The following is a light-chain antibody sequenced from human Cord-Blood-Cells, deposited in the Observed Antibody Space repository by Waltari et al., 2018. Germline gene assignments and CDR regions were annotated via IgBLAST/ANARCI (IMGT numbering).Light chain of an antibody. J-gene: IGKJ2*01. CDR2: KAS. CDR3: QQYNSYSRT. Sequence: DIQITQSPSTLSASVGDRVTITCRASQSISSWLAWYQQKPGKAPKLLFYKASSLESGVPSRFSGIGSGTEVTLTISSLQPDDFSTYYCQQYNSYSRTFGQGTKLEIK. V-gene: IGKV1-5*03. CDR1: QSISSW.